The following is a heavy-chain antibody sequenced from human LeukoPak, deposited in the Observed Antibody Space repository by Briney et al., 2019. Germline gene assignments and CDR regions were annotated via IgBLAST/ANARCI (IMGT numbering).Heavy chain of an antibody. Sequence: GGSLRLSCAASGFTFSSYSMNWVRQAPGKGLEWVSYISSSSSTIYYVDSVKGRFTISRDNAKNSLYLQMNSLKTEDTAVYYCTTFLQLERRGGVPWGQGTLVTVSS. CDR1: GFTFSSYS. D-gene: IGHD1-1*01. V-gene: IGHV3-48*01. J-gene: IGHJ5*02. CDR3: TTFLQLERRGGVP. CDR2: ISSSSSTI.